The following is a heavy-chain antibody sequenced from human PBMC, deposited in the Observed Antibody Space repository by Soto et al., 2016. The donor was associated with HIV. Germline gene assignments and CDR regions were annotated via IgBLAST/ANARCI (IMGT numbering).Heavy chain of an antibody. V-gene: IGHV1-46*01. CDR2: INPSDAST. CDR3: ARYQLLLFDY. D-gene: IGHD2-2*01. CDR1: GYTFTTYY. J-gene: IGHJ4*02. Sequence: QVQLVQSGAEVKQPGASVNISCKASGYTFTTYYVHWVRQAPGQGLEWMGIINPSDASTTYAQKLQGRVTMTTDTSTSTAYMELRSLRSDDTAVYYCARYQLLLFDYWGQGTLITVSS.